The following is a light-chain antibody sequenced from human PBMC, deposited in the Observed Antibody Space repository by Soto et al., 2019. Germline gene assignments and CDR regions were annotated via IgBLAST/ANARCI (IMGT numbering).Light chain of an antibody. CDR3: SSYSGTNNLLI. J-gene: IGLJ2*01. Sequence: QSALTQPPSASASRGQSVTNSCTGTSNDVGNYNYVSWYQQHPGKAPKVLISEVSKRPSGVPDRFSGSKSGNMASLTVSGLQAEDEADYYCSSYSGTNNLLIFGGGTNVTVL. V-gene: IGLV2-8*01. CDR1: SNDVGNYNY. CDR2: EVS.